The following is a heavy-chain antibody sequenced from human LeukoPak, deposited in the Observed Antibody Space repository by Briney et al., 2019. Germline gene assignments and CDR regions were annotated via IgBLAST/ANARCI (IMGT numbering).Heavy chain of an antibody. D-gene: IGHD4-17*01. V-gene: IGHV4-31*11. CDR1: GGSISSGGYY. CDR3: ARDRTVTSPGSYYYYGMDV. Sequence: PSETLSLTCAVSGGSISSGGYYWSWIRQHPGKGLEWIGYIYYSGSTYYNPSLKSRVTISVDTSKNQSSLKLSSVTAADTAVYYCARDRTVTSPGSYYYYGMDVWGQGTTVTVSS. J-gene: IGHJ6*02. CDR2: IYYSGST.